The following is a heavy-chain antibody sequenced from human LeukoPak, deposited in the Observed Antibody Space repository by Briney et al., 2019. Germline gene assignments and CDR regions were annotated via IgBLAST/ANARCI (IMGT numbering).Heavy chain of an antibody. Sequence: GGSLRLSCAASGFTFSSYSMNWVRQAPGKGLEWVSSISSSSSYIYYADSVKGRFTISRDNAKNSLYPQMNSLRAEDTAVYYCARDSTRVYCSSTSCYRNWFDPWGQGTLVTVSS. CDR1: GFTFSSYS. D-gene: IGHD2-2*01. V-gene: IGHV3-21*01. J-gene: IGHJ5*02. CDR2: ISSSSSYI. CDR3: ARDSTRVYCSSTSCYRNWFDP.